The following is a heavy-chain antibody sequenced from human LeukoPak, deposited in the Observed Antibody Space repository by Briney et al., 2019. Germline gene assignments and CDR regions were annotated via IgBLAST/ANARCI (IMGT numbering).Heavy chain of an antibody. CDR2: INHSGST. V-gene: IGHV4-34*01. Sequence: SETLSLTCTVYGGSFSGYYWSWIRQPPGKGLEWIGEINHSGSTNYNPSLKSRVTISVETSKNQFSLKLKSVTAADTAVYYCARGGYYGSGNDFRFDPWGQGTLVTVSS. J-gene: IGHJ5*02. CDR3: ARGGYYGSGNDFRFDP. CDR1: GGSFSGYY. D-gene: IGHD3-10*01.